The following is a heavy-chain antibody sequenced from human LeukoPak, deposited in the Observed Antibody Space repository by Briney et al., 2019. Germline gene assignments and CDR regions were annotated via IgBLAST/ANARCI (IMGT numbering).Heavy chain of an antibody. Sequence: SETLSLTCTVSGGSISSSSYYWGWIRQPPGKGLEWIGSIYYSGSTYYNPSLKSRVTISVDTSKNQFSLKLSSVTAADTAVYYCARGPRGEVVAALDYWGQGTLVTVSS. CDR3: ARGPRGEVVAALDY. V-gene: IGHV4-39*07. J-gene: IGHJ4*02. CDR1: GGSISSSSYY. D-gene: IGHD2-15*01. CDR2: IYYSGST.